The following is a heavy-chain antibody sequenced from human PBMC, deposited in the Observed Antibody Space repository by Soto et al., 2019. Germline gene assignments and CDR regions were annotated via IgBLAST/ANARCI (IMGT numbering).Heavy chain of an antibody. J-gene: IGHJ3*02. Sequence: GGSLRLSCAASGFTFSSYAMSWVRQAPGKGLEWVSAISGSGGSTYYADSVKGRFTISRDNSKNTLYLQMNSLRAEDTAVYYCAKDPDTMIVVLAKANKDAFDIWGQGTMVTVSS. CDR1: GFTFSSYA. CDR3: AKDPDTMIVVLAKANKDAFDI. V-gene: IGHV3-23*01. D-gene: IGHD3-22*01. CDR2: ISGSGGST.